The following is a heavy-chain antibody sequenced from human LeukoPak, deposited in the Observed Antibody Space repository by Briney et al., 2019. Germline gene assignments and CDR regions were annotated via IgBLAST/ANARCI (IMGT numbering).Heavy chain of an antibody. J-gene: IGHJ6*03. CDR2: LYHSGAA. D-gene: IGHD1/OR15-1a*01. Sequence: PSQTLSLTCTVSGDSISNYYWTWIRQTPGKGLEWIGNLYHSGAADYNPSLKTRVTTSVDTSKDQFSLSLRSSTAADTAVYFFARLGKTYYMDVWGTGTTVTVSS. CDR1: GDSISNYY. CDR3: ARLGKTYYMDV. V-gene: IGHV4-59*08.